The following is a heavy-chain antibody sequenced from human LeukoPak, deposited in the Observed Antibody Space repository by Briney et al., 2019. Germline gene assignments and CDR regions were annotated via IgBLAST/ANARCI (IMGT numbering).Heavy chain of an antibody. CDR1: GFTFSSYA. CDR2: ISYDGSNK. J-gene: IGHJ6*03. V-gene: IGHV3-30*04. Sequence: GGSLRLSCAASGFTFSSYAMHWVRQAPGKGLEWVAVISYDGSNKYYADSVKGRFTISRDNSKNTLYLQMNSLRAEDTAVYYCARGRYFTYYYYYYYMDVWGKGTTVTVSS. D-gene: IGHD3-9*01. CDR3: ARGRYFTYYYYYYYMDV.